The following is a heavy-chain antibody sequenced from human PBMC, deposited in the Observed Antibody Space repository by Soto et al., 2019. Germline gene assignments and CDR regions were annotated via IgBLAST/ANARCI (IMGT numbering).Heavy chain of an antibody. CDR3: ARDSSWATLTYFDY. CDR2: ISGSGGSK. V-gene: IGHV3-23*01. CDR1: GFTFSSYA. Sequence: PGGSLRLSCAASGFTFSSYAMSWVRQAPGKGLEWVSAISGSGGSKYYADSVKGRFTISRDNSKNTLYLQMNSLRAEDTAVYYCARDSSWATLTYFDYWGQGTLVTVSS. J-gene: IGHJ4*02. D-gene: IGHD5-12*01.